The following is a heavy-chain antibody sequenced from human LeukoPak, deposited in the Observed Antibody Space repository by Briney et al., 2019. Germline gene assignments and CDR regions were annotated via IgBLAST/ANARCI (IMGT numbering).Heavy chain of an antibody. J-gene: IGHJ3*02. D-gene: IGHD7-27*01. CDR2: IKQDGSDI. CDR1: GFSISSYF. CDR3: ARESNWGGDAFDI. V-gene: IGHV3-7*01. Sequence: GGSLRLSCAASGFSISSYFINWVRQAPGKGLEWVANIKQDGSDIYYVDSVKGRFTISRDNAKNSLYLQMNSLRAEDTAVYYCARESNWGGDAFDIWGLGTMVTVSS.